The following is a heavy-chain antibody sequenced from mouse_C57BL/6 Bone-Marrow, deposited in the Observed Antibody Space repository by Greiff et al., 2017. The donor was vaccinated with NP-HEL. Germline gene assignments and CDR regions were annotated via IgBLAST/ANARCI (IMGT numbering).Heavy chain of an antibody. CDR3: ARPPITTVVANAMDY. D-gene: IGHD1-1*01. J-gene: IGHJ4*01. CDR1: GFTFSSYG. CDR2: ISSGGSYT. Sequence: DVMLVESGGDLVKPGGSLKLSCAASGFTFSSYGMSWVRQTPDKRLEWVATISSGGSYTYYPDSVKGRFTISRDNAKNTLYLQMSSLTSEDTAMYYCARPPITTVVANAMDYWGQGTSVTVSS. V-gene: IGHV5-6*02.